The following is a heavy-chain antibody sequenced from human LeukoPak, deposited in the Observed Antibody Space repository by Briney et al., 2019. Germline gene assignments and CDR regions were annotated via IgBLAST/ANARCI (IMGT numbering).Heavy chain of an antibody. V-gene: IGHV3-23*01. Sequence: GGSLRLSCAASGFTFSDYAMSWVRQAPGQGLEWVSTISDDGSGTYYADSVKGRFTISRDNSKNTLFLQINSLRAEDSAVYYCATDRERDPSVYYLVGGQGTLIAVSS. CDR2: ISDDGSGT. D-gene: IGHD3-22*01. CDR1: GFTFSDYA. J-gene: IGHJ4*02. CDR3: ATDRERDPSVYYLV.